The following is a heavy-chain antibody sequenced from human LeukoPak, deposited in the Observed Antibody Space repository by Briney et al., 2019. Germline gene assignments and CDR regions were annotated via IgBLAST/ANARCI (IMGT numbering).Heavy chain of an antibody. D-gene: IGHD6-13*01. CDR3: ATSYSSSWTNDY. CDR1: GFTFSSYG. V-gene: IGHV3-30*02. CDR2: IRYDGSNK. Sequence: SGGSLRLSCAASGFTFSSYGMHWVRQAPGKGLEWVAFIRYDGSNKYYADSVKGRFTISRDNSKNTLYLQMNSLRAEDTAVYYCATSYSSSWTNDYSGQGTLVAVSS. J-gene: IGHJ4*02.